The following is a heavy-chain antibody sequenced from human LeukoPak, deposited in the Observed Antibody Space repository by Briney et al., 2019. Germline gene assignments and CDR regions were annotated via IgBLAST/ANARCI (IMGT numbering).Heavy chain of an antibody. CDR3: ARHSSGCCDAFDI. J-gene: IGHJ3*02. D-gene: IGHD6-19*01. Sequence: SETLSPTCTVSGGSISSYYWSWIRQPPGKGLEWIGYMYYSGSTNYNPSLKSRVTISVDTSKNQFSLKLSSVTAADTAVYYCARHSSGCCDAFDIWGQGTMVTVSS. CDR2: MYYSGST. V-gene: IGHV4-59*08. CDR1: GGSISSYY.